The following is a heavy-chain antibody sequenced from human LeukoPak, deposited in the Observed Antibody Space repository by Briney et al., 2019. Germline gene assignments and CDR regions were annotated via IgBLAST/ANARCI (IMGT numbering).Heavy chain of an antibody. CDR2: IYTSGST. V-gene: IGHV4-4*07. CDR3: ASYAGFGEYWYFDL. D-gene: IGHD3-10*01. J-gene: IGHJ2*01. Sequence: SETLSLTCTVSGGSISSYYWSWIRQPAGKGLEWIGRIYTSGSTNYNPSLKSRVTMSVDTSKNQFSLKLSSVTAADTAVYYCASYAGFGEYWYFDLWGRGTLVTVSS. CDR1: GGSISSYY.